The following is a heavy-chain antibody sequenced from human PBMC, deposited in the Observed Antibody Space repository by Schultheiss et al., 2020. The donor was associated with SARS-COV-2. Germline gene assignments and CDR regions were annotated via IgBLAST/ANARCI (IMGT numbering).Heavy chain of an antibody. CDR2: ISAYIGNT. V-gene: IGHV1-18*04. CDR1: GYTFTSYG. Sequence: ASVKVSCKASGYTFTSYGISWVRQAPGQGLEWMGWISAYIGNTNYAQKLQGRVTMTRNTSISTAYMELSSLRSEDTAVYYCARGRILPRLRFLEWSYHDAFDIWGQGTMVTVSS. CDR3: ARGRILPRLRFLEWSYHDAFDI. D-gene: IGHD3-3*01. J-gene: IGHJ3*02.